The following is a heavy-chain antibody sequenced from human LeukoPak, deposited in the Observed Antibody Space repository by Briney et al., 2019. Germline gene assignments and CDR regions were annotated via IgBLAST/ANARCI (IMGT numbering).Heavy chain of an antibody. CDR1: GFTFSSYA. CDR3: AKDRTGATVAYWGDV. Sequence: GGSLRLSCAASGFTFSSYAMSWVRQAPGKGLEWVSAISGSGGSTYYADSVKGRFTISRDNSKNTLYLQMNSLRAEDTAVYYCAKDRTGATVAYWGDVWGQGTTVTVSS. D-gene: IGHD3/OR15-3a*01. CDR2: ISGSGGST. J-gene: IGHJ6*02. V-gene: IGHV3-23*01.